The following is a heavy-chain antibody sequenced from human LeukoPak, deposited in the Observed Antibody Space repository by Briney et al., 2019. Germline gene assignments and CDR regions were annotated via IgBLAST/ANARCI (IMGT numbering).Heavy chain of an antibody. CDR1: GFTFSSYW. Sequence: GGSLRLSCAASGFTFSSYWMHWVRQAPGKGLVWVSRINSDGSSTSYADSVKGRFTISRDNAKNTLYLQMNSLRAEDTAVYYCARGGKNDYGDDVLDYWGQGTLVTVSS. D-gene: IGHD4-17*01. CDR2: INSDGSST. V-gene: IGHV3-74*01. J-gene: IGHJ4*02. CDR3: ARGGKNDYGDDVLDY.